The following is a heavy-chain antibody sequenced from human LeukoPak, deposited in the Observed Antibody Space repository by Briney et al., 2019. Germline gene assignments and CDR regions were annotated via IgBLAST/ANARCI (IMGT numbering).Heavy chain of an antibody. V-gene: IGHV1-18*04. CDR2: ISAYNGNT. CDR3: ARGRITIFGVVPPHFDS. J-gene: IGHJ4*02. CDR1: GYTFTSYG. Sequence: AASVKVSCKASGYTFTSYGISWVRQAPGQGLEWMGWISAYNGNTNYAQKLQGRVTMTTDTSTSTAYMELRSLRSDDTAVYYCARGRITIFGVVPPHFDSWGQGTLVTVSS. D-gene: IGHD3-3*01.